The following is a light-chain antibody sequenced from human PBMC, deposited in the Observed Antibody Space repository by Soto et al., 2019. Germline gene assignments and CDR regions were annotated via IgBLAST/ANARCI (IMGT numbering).Light chain of an antibody. CDR1: QSVSSY. Sequence: EIVLTQSPATLSLSPGERATLSCRASQSVSSYLGWYQQKPGQAPRLLIYDASNRATGIPARFSGSGSGTDFTLTISSLEPDDFAVYYCQQRRNWPITFGQGTRLEIQ. J-gene: IGKJ5*01. CDR2: DAS. CDR3: QQRRNWPIT. V-gene: IGKV3-11*01.